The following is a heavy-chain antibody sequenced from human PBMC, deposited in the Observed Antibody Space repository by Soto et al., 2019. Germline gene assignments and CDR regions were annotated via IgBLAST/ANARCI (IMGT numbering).Heavy chain of an antibody. CDR3: ARTTGDPPYYYYYYGMDV. CDR2: ISGSGGCT. J-gene: IGHJ6*02. D-gene: IGHD7-27*01. CDR1: GFTFSSYA. Sequence: GGSLRLSCAASGFTFSSYAMSWVRQAPGKGLEWVSAISGSGGCTYYADSVKGRFTISRDNAKNTLYLQMNSLRAEDTAVYYCARTTGDPPYYYYYYGMDVWGQGTTVTVSS. V-gene: IGHV3-23*01.